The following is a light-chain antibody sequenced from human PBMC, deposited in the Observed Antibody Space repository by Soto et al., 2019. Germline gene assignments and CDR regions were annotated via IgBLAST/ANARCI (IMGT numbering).Light chain of an antibody. J-gene: IGKJ1*01. V-gene: IGKV3-20*01. CDR3: QQYGSSPPWT. CDR1: QSVSSSY. CDR2: GAS. Sequence: MVLTQSPGTLSLSPGERATLSCRASQSVSSSYLAWYQQKPGQAPRLLIYGASSRATGIPDRFSGSGSGTDFTLTISRLEPEDFAVYYCQQYGSSPPWTFGHGTKVEIK.